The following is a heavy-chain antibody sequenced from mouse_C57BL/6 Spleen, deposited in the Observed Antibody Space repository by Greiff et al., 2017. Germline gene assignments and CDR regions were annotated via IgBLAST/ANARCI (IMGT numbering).Heavy chain of an antibody. V-gene: IGHV5-9-1*02. CDR3: TRDDGYYGGFAD. Sequence: EVNLVESGEGLVKPGGSLKLSCAASGFTFSSYAMSWVRQTPEKRLEWVAYISSGGDYIYYADTVKGRFTISRDNARNTLYLQMSSLKSEDTAMYYCTRDDGYYGGFADWGQGTLVTVSA. CDR1: GFTFSSYA. CDR2: ISSGGDYI. D-gene: IGHD2-3*01. J-gene: IGHJ3*01.